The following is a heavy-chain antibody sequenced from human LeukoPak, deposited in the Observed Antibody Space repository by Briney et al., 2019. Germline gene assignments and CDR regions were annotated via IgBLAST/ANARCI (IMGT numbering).Heavy chain of an antibody. CDR1: GGSFSGYY. CDR3: ARQTGSGLFILP. D-gene: IGHD3/OR15-3a*01. Sequence: SETLSLTCAVYGGSFSGYYWSWIRQPPGKGLEWIGSIYCSGNTYYNASLKSQVSISIDTSKNQFSLRLTSVTAADTAVYYCARQTGSGLFILPGGQGTLVTVSS. V-gene: IGHV4-34*01. CDR2: IYCSGNT. J-gene: IGHJ4*02.